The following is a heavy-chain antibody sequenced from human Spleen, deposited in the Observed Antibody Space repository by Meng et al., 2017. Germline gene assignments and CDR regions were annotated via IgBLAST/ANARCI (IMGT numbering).Heavy chain of an antibody. CDR3: ARVGEYALDY. D-gene: IGHD3-16*01. CDR1: GGSITGSNW. CDR2: IYHSGST. V-gene: IGHV4-4*02. Sequence: QGQLQECDPGLVKPSGTLSLTCAVSGGSITGSNWWTWVCQSPGKGLEWIGEIYHSGSTNYNPSLKSRVTISVDGSKNQFSLKLSSVTAADTAIYYCARVGEYALDYWGQGTLVTVSS. J-gene: IGHJ4*02.